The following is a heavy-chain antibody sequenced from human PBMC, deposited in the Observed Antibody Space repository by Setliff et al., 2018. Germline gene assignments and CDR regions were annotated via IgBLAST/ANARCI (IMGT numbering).Heavy chain of an antibody. CDR2: INHSGST. CDR3: ARDNTILGATDH. V-gene: IGHV4-34*01. Sequence: SETLSLTCAVYGGSYSNYYWSWIRQPPGGGLEWLGEINHSGSTNYNPSLNSRVTISVDTSTNQFSLRLTSLTAADTAVYFCARDNTILGATDHWGQGTLVTVSS. J-gene: IGHJ5*02. D-gene: IGHD1-26*01. CDR1: GGSYSNYY.